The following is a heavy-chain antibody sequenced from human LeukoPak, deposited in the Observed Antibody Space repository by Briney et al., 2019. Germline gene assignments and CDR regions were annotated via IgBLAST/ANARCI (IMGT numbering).Heavy chain of an antibody. CDR2: ITGSGRTT. CDR1: GFAFATYA. D-gene: IGHD2-8*01. Sequence: GGSLSLSCAASGFAFATYAMSWVRQAPGKGRKWVSGITGSGRTTYYADSVKGRFTISRDNSKNTLYLQMNSLRAEDTAIYYCVKIHDTNGSFPYHFDSWGQGTLVTVSS. J-gene: IGHJ4*02. V-gene: IGHV3-23*01. CDR3: VKIHDTNGSFPYHFDS.